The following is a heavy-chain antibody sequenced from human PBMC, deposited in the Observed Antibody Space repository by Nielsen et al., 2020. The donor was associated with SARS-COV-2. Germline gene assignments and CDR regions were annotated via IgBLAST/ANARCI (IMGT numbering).Heavy chain of an antibody. V-gene: IGHV3-43*01. J-gene: IGHJ4*02. D-gene: IGHD4-17*01. CDR3: ARDYYGLLDY. Sequence: GESLKISCAASGFTFDDYTMHWVRQAPGKGLEWVSLISWDGGSTYYADSVKGRFTISRDNSKNSLYLQMNSLRAEDTAVYYCARDYYGLLDYWGQGTLVTVSS. CDR2: ISWDGGST. CDR1: GFTFDDYT.